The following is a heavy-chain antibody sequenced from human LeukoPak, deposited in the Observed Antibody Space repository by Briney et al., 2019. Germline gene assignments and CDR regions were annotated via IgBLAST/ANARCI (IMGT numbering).Heavy chain of an antibody. CDR2: INHSGST. D-gene: IGHD6-6*01. CDR3: ARKKFIAAGGFDP. J-gene: IGHJ5*02. V-gene: IGHV4-34*01. Sequence: SETLSLTCAVYGGSFSGYYWSWIRQPPGKGLEWIGEINHSGSTNYNPSLKSRVTISVDTSKNQFSLKLTSVIPTDTAVYYCARKKFIAAGGFDPWGQGTLVTVSS. CDR1: GGSFSGYY.